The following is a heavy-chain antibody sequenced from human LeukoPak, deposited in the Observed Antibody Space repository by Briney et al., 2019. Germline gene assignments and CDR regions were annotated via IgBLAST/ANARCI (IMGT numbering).Heavy chain of an antibody. CDR2: INPSGGST. Sequence: GASVKVSCKASGYTFTSYYMHWVRQAPGQGLEWMGIINPSGGSTSYAQKFQGRVTMTRDTSTSTVYMELSSLRSEDTAVYYCAEQGCSGDCAGEYYYGMDVWGQGTTVTVSS. V-gene: IGHV1-46*01. CDR3: AEQGCSGDCAGEYYYGMDV. CDR1: GYTFTSYY. J-gene: IGHJ6*02. D-gene: IGHD2-21*02.